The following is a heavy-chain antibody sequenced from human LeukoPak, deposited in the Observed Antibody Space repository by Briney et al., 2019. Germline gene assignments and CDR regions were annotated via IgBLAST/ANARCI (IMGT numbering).Heavy chain of an antibody. CDR2: IYYSGST. V-gene: IGHV4-59*12. CDR3: ARDSAITYDILTGYDRHDYNWFDP. D-gene: IGHD3-9*01. CDR1: GGSINSYY. J-gene: IGHJ5*02. Sequence: PSETLSLTCTVPGGSINSYYWSWIRQHPGKGLEWIGYIYYSGSTYYNPSLKSRVTISLDTSKNQFSLNLSSVTAADTAVYYCARDSAITYDILTGYDRHDYNWFDPWGQGTLVTVSS.